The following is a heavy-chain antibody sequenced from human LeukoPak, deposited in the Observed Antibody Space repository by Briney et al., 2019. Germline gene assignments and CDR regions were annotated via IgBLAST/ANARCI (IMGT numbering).Heavy chain of an antibody. CDR2: IKQDGNEK. CDR1: GFRFNTYW. J-gene: IGHJ4*02. CDR3: ARGDSSGWGLDY. Sequence: GGSLRLSCAASGFRFNTYWMSWVRQAPGKGLEWVANIKQDGNEKYYADSVKGRFTISRDNGKNSLDLQMNSLRAEDTAVYYCARGDSSGWGLDYWGLGTLVTVSS. V-gene: IGHV3-7*01. D-gene: IGHD6-19*01.